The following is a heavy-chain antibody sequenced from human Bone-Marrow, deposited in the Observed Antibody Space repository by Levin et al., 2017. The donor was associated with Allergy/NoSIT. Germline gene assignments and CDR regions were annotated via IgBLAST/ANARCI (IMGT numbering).Heavy chain of an antibody. CDR2: FDPKDGET. CDR3: ATNWNFDY. CDR1: GKALTDLS. J-gene: IGHJ4*02. V-gene: IGHV1-24*01. Sequence: GASVKVSCTVSGKALTDLSMHWVRQTPGEGLEWMAGFDPKDGETVFAPQFQDRVTMTASGDTGFMELRNLKSADTAIYYCATNWNFDYWGQGTLVTVSS. D-gene: IGHD1-1*01.